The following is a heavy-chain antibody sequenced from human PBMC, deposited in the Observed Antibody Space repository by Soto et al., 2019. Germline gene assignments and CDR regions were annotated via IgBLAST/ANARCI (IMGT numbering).Heavy chain of an antibody. D-gene: IGHD4-17*01. V-gene: IGHV1-18*01. CDR3: ARDEPYGDSNYYYYGMEV. J-gene: IGHJ6*02. Sequence: GASVKVSCKASGYTFTSYGISCVRQAPGQGLEWMGWISAYNGNTNYAQKLQGRVTMTTDTSTSTAYMELRSLRSDDTAVYYCARDEPYGDSNYYYYGMEVWGQGTTVTVSS. CDR2: ISAYNGNT. CDR1: GYTFTSYG.